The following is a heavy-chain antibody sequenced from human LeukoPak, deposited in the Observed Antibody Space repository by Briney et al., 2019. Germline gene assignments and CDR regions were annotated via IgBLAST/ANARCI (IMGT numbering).Heavy chain of an antibody. D-gene: IGHD3-10*01. CDR2: ISYDGSNK. J-gene: IGHJ4*02. V-gene: IGHV3-30*18. CDR3: AKEADRFGELLWFDY. Sequence: GGSLRLSCAASGFTFSSYGMRWVRQAPGKGLEWVAVISYDGSNKYYADSVKGRFTISRDNSKNTLYLQMNSLRAEDTAVYYCAKEADRFGELLWFDYWGQGTLVTVSS. CDR1: GFTFSSYG.